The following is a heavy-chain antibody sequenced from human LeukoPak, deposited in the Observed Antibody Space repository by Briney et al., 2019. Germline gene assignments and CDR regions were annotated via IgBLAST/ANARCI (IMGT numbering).Heavy chain of an antibody. CDR3: ARRVTMVRGVTSYVWGSYRPTYYFDY. CDR2: IYYSGST. Sequence: PSETLSLTCTVSGGSISSSSYYWGWIRQPPGKGLEWIGSIYYSGSTYYSPSLKSRVTISVDTSNNQFSRKLRSVTAADPAVYYCARRVTMVRGVTSYVWGSYRPTYYFDYWGQGTLVTASS. V-gene: IGHV4-39*01. CDR1: GGSISSSSYY. J-gene: IGHJ4*02. D-gene: IGHD3-10*01.